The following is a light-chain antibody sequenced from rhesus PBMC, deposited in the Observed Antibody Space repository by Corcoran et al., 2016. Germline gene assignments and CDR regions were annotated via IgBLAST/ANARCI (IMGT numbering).Light chain of an antibody. V-gene: IGKV2-91*01. J-gene: IGKJ2*01. CDR1: QSLLHSNGYTY. Sequence: DIVMTQTPLSLPVTPGEPAYISCRSSQSLLHSNGYTYLYWYLQKPGQSPQLLMYFASYRASGVPDRCSGSGSGTDFTLEISRVEAEDIGVYYCMKGTQLPYSFGQGTKVEIK. CDR3: MKGTQLPYS. CDR2: FAS.